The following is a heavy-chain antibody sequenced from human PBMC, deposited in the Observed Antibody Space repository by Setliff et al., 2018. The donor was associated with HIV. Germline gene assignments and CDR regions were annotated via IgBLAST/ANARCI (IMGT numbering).Heavy chain of an antibody. Sequence: GESLRLSCTTSGFIFGDYAMSWVRQAPGKGLQWVAFTRSKAYGGTTEYAASVKGRFTISRDDSKNIAYLQMGSLKTEDTAVYFCTRYKLTSVMANFDYWGLGTLVTVSS. V-gene: IGHV3-49*04. D-gene: IGHD4-17*01. CDR1: GFIFGDYA. CDR2: TRSKAYGGTT. CDR3: TRYKLTSVMANFDY. J-gene: IGHJ4*02.